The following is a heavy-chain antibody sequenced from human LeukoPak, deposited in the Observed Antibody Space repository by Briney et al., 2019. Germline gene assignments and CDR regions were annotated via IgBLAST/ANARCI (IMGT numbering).Heavy chain of an antibody. V-gene: IGHV1-69*13. CDR1: GGTFSSYA. CDR2: IIPIFGTA. J-gene: IGHJ3*02. D-gene: IGHD4-17*01. CDR3: ARGLGDYVGDDAFDI. Sequence: ASVKVSCKASGGTFSSYAISWVRQAPGQGLEWMGGIIPIFGTANYAQKFQGRVTITADESTSTAYMELSSLRSEDTAVYYCARGLGDYVGDDAFDIWGQGTMVTVSS.